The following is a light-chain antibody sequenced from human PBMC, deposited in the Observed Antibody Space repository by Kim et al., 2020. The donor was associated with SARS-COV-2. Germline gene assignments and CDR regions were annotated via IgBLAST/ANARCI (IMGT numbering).Light chain of an antibody. CDR3: VLYMGSGWV. CDR1: SGSVSTSYY. J-gene: IGLJ3*02. Sequence: QTVVTQEPSFSVSPGGTVTLTCGLSSGSVSTSYYPSWYQQTPVQAPRTLIYSTNTRSSGVPDRFSGSILGNKAALTITGAQADDESDYYCVLYMGSGWVFGGGTQLTVL. CDR2: STN. V-gene: IGLV8-61*01.